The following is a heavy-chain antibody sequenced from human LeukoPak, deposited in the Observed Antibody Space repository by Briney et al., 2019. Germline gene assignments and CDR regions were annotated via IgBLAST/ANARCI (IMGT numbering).Heavy chain of an antibody. CDR2: IIPIFGTA. J-gene: IGHJ4*02. D-gene: IGHD4-17*01. Sequence: SVKVSCKASGGTFSSYAISWVRQAPGQGLEWMGGIIPIFGTANYAQKFQGRVTITADKSTSTAYMELSSLRAEDTAVYYCARDYGDYVFDYWGQGTLVTVSS. V-gene: IGHV1-69*06. CDR1: GGTFSSYA. CDR3: ARDYGDYVFDY.